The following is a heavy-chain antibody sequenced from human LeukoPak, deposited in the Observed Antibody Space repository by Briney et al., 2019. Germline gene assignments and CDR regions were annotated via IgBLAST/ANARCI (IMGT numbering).Heavy chain of an antibody. V-gene: IGHV3-9*01. Sequence: GGSLTLSCTASGSTFDDYAMHWVRQAPGKGLEWVSDISWNSGSIGNADSMKGRFTIAGDNNKNSLYLQMNGLGAEDTALYCCGKDLMGNHENNYFDKGGRGTRVTVSS. CDR2: ISWNSGSI. J-gene: IGHJ4*02. D-gene: IGHD1-14*01. CDR1: GSTFDDYA. CDR3: GKDLMGNHENNYFDK.